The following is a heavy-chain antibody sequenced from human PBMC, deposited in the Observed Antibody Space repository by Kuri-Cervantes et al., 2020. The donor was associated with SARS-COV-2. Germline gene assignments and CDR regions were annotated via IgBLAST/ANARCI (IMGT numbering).Heavy chain of an antibody. D-gene: IGHD5-12*01. CDR3: ARRFYSGYGVLFDY. CDR2: INHSGST. Sequence: GSLRLSCAVYGGSFSSYYWSWIRQPPGKGLEWIGEINHSGSTNYNPSLKSRVTISVDTSKNQFSLKLSSVTAADTAVYYCARRFYSGYGVLFDYWGQGTLVTVSS. J-gene: IGHJ4*02. V-gene: IGHV4-34*01. CDR1: GGSFSSYY.